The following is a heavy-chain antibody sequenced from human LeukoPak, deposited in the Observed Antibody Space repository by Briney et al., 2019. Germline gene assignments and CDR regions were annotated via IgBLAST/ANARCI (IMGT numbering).Heavy chain of an antibody. J-gene: IGHJ3*02. CDR2: ISSSSSYI. Sequence: GGSLRLSCAASGFTFSSYSMNWVRQAPGKGLEWVSSISSSSSYIYYADSVKGRFTISRDNAKNSLYLQMNSLRAEDTAVYYCARDYGGSYYDAFDIWGQGTMVTVSS. CDR1: GFTFSSYS. CDR3: ARDYGGSYYDAFDI. V-gene: IGHV3-21*01. D-gene: IGHD1-26*01.